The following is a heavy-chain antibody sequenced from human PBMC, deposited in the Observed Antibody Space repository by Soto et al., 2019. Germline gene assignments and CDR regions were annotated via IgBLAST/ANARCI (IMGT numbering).Heavy chain of an antibody. CDR2: ISGSGGSE. J-gene: IGHJ6*02. D-gene: IGHD5-18*01. V-gene: IGHV3-23*01. CDR3: AKGDTTMITDYYAMDV. CDR1: GFTFTSYA. Sequence: AXGSRRLSCAVSGFTFTSYAMTWVRQAPGKGLEWVSAISGSGGSEFYADSVKGRFTISRDNSKNTLYLQMKSLRAEDTALYYCAKGDTTMITDYYAMDVWGQGPTVTVSS.